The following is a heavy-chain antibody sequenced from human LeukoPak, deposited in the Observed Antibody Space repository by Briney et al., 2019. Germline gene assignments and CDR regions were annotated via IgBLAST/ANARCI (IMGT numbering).Heavy chain of an antibody. V-gene: IGHV3-48*03. Sequence: GGSLRLSCAASGFNLNTYEMNWVRQAPGKGLEWIADITISGHTKTYADSVKGRFTISRDNAGTPLYLHMNSLRVEDTGVYYCARGDPHADLWGQGTLVTVSS. CDR2: ITISGHTK. J-gene: IGHJ5*02. CDR1: GFNLNTYE. CDR3: ARGDPHADL.